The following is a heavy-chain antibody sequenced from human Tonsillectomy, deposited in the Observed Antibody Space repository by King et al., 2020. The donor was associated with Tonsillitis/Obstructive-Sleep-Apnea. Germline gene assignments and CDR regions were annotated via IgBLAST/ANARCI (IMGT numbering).Heavy chain of an antibody. Sequence: QLVQSGAEVKRPGASVKVSCKASGYSFTNYFMHWVRQAPGQELEWMGMIDPSRATTSYPQKFQGRVTLTGDTSTGTVYMELSSLKPEDTAVYYWAREFPFQYGFDPWGQGTLVTVSS. CDR3: AREFPFQYGFDP. V-gene: IGHV1-46*01. J-gene: IGHJ5*02. CDR1: GYSFTNYF. D-gene: IGHD2-21*01. CDR2: IDPSRATT.